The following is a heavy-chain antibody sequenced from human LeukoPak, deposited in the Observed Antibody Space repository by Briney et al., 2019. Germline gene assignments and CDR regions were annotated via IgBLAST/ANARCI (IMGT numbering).Heavy chain of an antibody. CDR2: ISSSSSYI. CDR1: GFTFSSYS. Sequence: GGSLRLSCAASGFTFSSYSMNWVRQAPGKGLEWVSSISSSSSYIYYADSVKGRFTISRDNAKNSLYLQMNSLRAEDTAVYYCVREAVTAEPEFDYWGQGTLVTVSS. J-gene: IGHJ4*02. V-gene: IGHV3-21*01. D-gene: IGHD2-21*02. CDR3: VREAVTAEPEFDY.